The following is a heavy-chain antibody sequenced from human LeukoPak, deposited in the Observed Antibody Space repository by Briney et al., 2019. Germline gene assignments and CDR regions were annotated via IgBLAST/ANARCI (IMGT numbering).Heavy chain of an antibody. CDR3: ARGPKGHFDY. Sequence: SETLSLTCTVYGGSISSSYWSWIRQPPGKGLEWIGYIYYSGSTSYNPSLKSRVTISLDTYKNRFSLNLSSVTAADTAVYYCARGPKGHFDYWGQGTLVTVSS. J-gene: IGHJ4*02. CDR2: IYYSGST. V-gene: IGHV4-59*01. CDR1: GGSISSSY.